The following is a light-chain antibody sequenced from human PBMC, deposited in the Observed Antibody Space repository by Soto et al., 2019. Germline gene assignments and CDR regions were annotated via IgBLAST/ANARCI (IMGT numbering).Light chain of an antibody. CDR2: WAS. V-gene: IGKV4-1*01. CDR1: QSLFYNNQNY. Sequence: DIVMTQSPDSLAVSLGERPTMNRKSSQSLFYNNQNYLAWHQQKPGQPPKLLIYWASTRKSGVPDRFSGSGSGTDFTLTISSLQAEDVAVYYCQQYYNAPWTFGQGTRVEIK. J-gene: IGKJ1*01. CDR3: QQYYNAPWT.